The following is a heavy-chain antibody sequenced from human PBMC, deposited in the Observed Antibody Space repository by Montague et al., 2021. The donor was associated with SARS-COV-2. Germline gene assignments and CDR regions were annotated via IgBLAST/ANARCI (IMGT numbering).Heavy chain of an antibody. CDR2: IYHSGST. CDR3: ARGGRRWLVIGPRYYLVY. D-gene: IGHD6-19*01. V-gene: IGHV4-34*01. CDR1: GGSFSGYY. Sequence: SETLSLTCAVYGGSFSGYYWSWIRQPPGKGLEWIGEIYHSGSTNYNPSLTSRVTISVDTSKNQFSLKLSSVTAADTAVYYCARGGRRWLVIGPRYYLVYWGQGTLVTVSS. J-gene: IGHJ4*01.